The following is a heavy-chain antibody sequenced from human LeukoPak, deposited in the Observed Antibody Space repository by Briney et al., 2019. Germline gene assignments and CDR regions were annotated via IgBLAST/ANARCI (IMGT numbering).Heavy chain of an antibody. Sequence: ASVKVSCKASGYTFTSYGISWVRQAPGQGLEWMGWISAYNGNTNYAQKLQGRVTMTTDTSTSTAYMELRSLRSDDTAVYYCARVRACSSTSCSLPWFYYYYYMDVWGKGTTVTISS. J-gene: IGHJ6*03. CDR2: ISAYNGNT. CDR1: GYTFTSYG. D-gene: IGHD2-2*01. CDR3: ARVRACSSTSCSLPWFYYYYYMDV. V-gene: IGHV1-18*01.